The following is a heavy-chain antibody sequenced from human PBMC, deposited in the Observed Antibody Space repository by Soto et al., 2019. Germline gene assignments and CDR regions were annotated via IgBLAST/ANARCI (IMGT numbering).Heavy chain of an antibody. V-gene: IGHV3-33*01. J-gene: IGHJ4*02. CDR2: MWFDGTNE. Sequence: GGSLRLSCAASGFTFSTYAMHWVRQAPGKGLEWVAFMWFDGTNEHYADSVKDRFTISRDNSKNTLYLQMNSLRADDSAVYYCARDLRKGSYFDYWGQGTLVTVSS. D-gene: IGHD3-10*01. CDR1: GFTFSTYA. CDR3: ARDLRKGSYFDY.